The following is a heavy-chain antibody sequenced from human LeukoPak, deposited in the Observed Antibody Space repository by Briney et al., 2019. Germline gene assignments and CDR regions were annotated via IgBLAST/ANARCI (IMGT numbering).Heavy chain of an antibody. D-gene: IGHD1-1*01. CDR3: ARDHRDNWNDGGY. V-gene: IGHV4-38-2*02. CDR1: GYSISSGYY. J-gene: IGHJ4*02. CDR2: IYHSGST. Sequence: PSETLSLTCTVSGYSISSGYYWGWIRQPPGKGLEWIGSIYHSGSTYYNPSLKSRVTISVDTSKNQFSLRLSSVTAADTAVYYCARDHRDNWNDGGYWGQGTLVTVSS.